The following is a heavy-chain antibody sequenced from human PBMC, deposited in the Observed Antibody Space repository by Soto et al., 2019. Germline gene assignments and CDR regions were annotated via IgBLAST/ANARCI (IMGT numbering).Heavy chain of an antibody. V-gene: IGHV3-73*02. CDR3: TREPNVTPNDAFDI. J-gene: IGHJ3*02. D-gene: IGHD2-21*02. Sequence: EAQLVESGGGLVQPGGSLKLSCAASGFTFSGSAIHWVRQASGKGLEWVGRMRNKANSYATTYAASVEGRFTISRDDSKNTAYLQMNSLNTEDTAVYYCTREPNVTPNDAFDIWGQGTMVTVSS. CDR1: GFTFSGSA. CDR2: MRNKANSYAT.